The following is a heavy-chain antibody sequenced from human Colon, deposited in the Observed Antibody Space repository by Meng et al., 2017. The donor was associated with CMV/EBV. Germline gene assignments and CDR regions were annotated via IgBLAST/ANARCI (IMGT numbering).Heavy chain of an antibody. D-gene: IGHD3/OR15-3a*01. Sequence: GGSLRLSCAASGFTFSSSWMHWVCQAPEKGLEWVADIKCDGSEKYYVDSVKGRLTVSRDNAKNSLYLQVNSLRAEDTAVYYCAKVLSSFWTGGELDSWGQGTLVTVSS. V-gene: IGHV3-52*01. CDR3: AKVLSSFWTGGELDS. CDR2: IKCDGSEK. J-gene: IGHJ4*02. CDR1: GFTFSSSW.